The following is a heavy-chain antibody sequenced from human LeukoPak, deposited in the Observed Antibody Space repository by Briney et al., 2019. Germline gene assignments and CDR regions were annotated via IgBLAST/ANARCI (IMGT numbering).Heavy chain of an antibody. CDR3: ARMRDLVGTSPLGY. D-gene: IGHD1-26*01. Sequence: ASVKVSCKSFGFTFTNYLLHWVRQAPGQGLEWMGWINPNSGVTNYAQKFQGRVAMTRDTSISTAYMELSSLRSDDTAVYYCARMRDLVGTSPLGYWGQGTLVTVSS. CDR1: GFTFTNYL. V-gene: IGHV1-2*02. CDR2: INPNSGVT. J-gene: IGHJ4*02.